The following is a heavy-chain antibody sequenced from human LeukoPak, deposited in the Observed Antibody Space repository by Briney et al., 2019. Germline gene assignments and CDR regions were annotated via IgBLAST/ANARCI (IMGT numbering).Heavy chain of an antibody. J-gene: IGHJ4*02. CDR3: AGHVQDFWSGYYRALYFDY. Sequence: PSETLSLTCTVSGASISSYYWSWIRQPPGKGLEWLGYIYTSGSTNYNPSLKSRVTISVDTSKNQFSLKLSSVTAADTAVYYCAGHVQDFWSGYYRALYFDYWGQGTLVTVSS. V-gene: IGHV4-4*09. CDR1: GASISSYY. CDR2: IYTSGST. D-gene: IGHD3-3*01.